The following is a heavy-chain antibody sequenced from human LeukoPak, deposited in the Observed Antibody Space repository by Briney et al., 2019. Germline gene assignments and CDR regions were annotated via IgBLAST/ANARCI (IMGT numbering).Heavy chain of an antibody. CDR1: GGSISSSSYY. CDR3: ATKRGATPFDY. V-gene: IGHV4-39*01. Sequence: SETLSLTCTVSGGSISSSSYYWGWIRQPPGKGLEWIGSLYHSGTTYYNPSLKSRVTISVDTPKNQFSLKLSSVTAADTAVYYCATKRGATPFDYWGQGTLVTVSS. D-gene: IGHD1-26*01. CDR2: LYHSGTT. J-gene: IGHJ4*02.